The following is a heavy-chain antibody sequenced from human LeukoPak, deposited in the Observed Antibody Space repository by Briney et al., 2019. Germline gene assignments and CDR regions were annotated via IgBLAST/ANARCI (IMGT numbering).Heavy chain of an antibody. V-gene: IGHV3-21*01. D-gene: IGHD3-10*01. CDR2: ISSSSSYI. J-gene: IGHJ4*02. CDR3: AKRGQWFGEYYY. CDR1: GFTFSSYS. Sequence: GGSLRLSCAASGFTFSSYSMNWVRQAPGKGLEWVSSISSSSSYIYYADSVKGRFTISRDNAKNSLYLQMNSLRAEDTAVYYCAKRGQWFGEYYYWGRGTLVTISS.